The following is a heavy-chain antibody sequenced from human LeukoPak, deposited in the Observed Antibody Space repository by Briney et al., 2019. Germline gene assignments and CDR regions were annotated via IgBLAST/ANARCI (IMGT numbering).Heavy chain of an antibody. V-gene: IGHV4-30-2*01. CDR3: ARHSPPYFDLDY. Sequence: PSETLSLTCAVSGGSISSGGYSWSWIRQPPGKGLEWIGYIYHSGSTYYNPSLKSRVTISVDTSKNQFSLKLSSVTAADTAVYYCARHSPPYFDLDYWGQGTLVTVSS. CDR1: GGSISSGGYS. J-gene: IGHJ4*02. D-gene: IGHD3-9*01. CDR2: IYHSGST.